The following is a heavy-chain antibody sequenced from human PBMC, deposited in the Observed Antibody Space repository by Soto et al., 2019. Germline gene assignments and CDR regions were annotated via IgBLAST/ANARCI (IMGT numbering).Heavy chain of an antibody. CDR2: IKGSHAGGTT. CDR1: GFTFTKAY. J-gene: IGHJ4*02. V-gene: IGHV3-15*01. CDR3: ATEGGYPGSNFYGAY. D-gene: IGHD1-26*01. Sequence: EVQLVESGGGLVEPGGSIRLSCVASGFTFTKAYMTWVRQAPGKGLGWVGRIKGSHAGGTTDYATSVRGRFTISRDDSKNTLYLQMTSLNNEDTSVYYCATEGGYPGSNFYGAYWGQGTLVTVSS.